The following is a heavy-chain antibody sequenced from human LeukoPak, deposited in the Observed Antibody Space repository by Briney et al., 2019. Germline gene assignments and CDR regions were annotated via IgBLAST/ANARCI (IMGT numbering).Heavy chain of an antibody. CDR3: AKQPYNYYYLDV. V-gene: IGHV3-23*01. CDR1: GFTFTNYP. D-gene: IGHD2-21*01. Sequence: GGSLRLSCAASGFTFTNYPMSWVRQTPGKGLEWISAISANGRSTYYADSVKGRFTISRDNSNYMLFLHMNNLRAEDTAIYYCAKQPYNYYYLDVWGKGTTVTVSS. CDR2: ISANGRST. J-gene: IGHJ6*03.